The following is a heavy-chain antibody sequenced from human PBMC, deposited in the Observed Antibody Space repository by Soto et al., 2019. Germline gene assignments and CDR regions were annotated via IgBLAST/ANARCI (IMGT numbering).Heavy chain of an antibody. CDR1: GFTFSSYW. J-gene: IGHJ6*02. CDR2: IKQDGSEK. V-gene: IGHV3-7*01. CDR3: AREGDYGMEV. Sequence: GGSLRLSCAASGFTFSSYWMSCVRQAPGKGLEWVANIKQDGSEKYYVDSVNGRFTISRDNSKNSLYLQMNSLRAEDTAVYYCAREGDYGMEVWGQGTTVTVSS.